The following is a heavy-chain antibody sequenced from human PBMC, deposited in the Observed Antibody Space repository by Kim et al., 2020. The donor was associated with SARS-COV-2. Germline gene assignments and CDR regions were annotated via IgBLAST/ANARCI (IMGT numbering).Heavy chain of an antibody. D-gene: IGHD3-9*01. CDR1: GGSISSGDYY. V-gene: IGHV4-30-4*01. CDR2: IYYSGST. Sequence: SETLSLTCTVSGGSISSGDYYWSWIRQPPGKGLEWIGYIYYSGSTYYNPSLKSRVTISVDTSKNQFSLKLSSVTAADTAVYYCARGGYFDWLLSPGYYYGMDVWGQGTTVTVSS. J-gene: IGHJ6*02. CDR3: ARGGYFDWLLSPGYYYGMDV.